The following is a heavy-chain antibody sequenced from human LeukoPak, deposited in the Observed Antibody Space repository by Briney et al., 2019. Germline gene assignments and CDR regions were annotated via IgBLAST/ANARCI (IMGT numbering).Heavy chain of an antibody. CDR3: ARGPDYDYGDYDNPDFDY. V-gene: IGHV1-18*01. CDR2: ISAYNGNT. CDR1: GYTFTSYG. D-gene: IGHD4-17*01. J-gene: IGHJ4*02. Sequence: ASVKVSCKASGYTFTSYGISWVRQAPGQGLEWMGWISAYNGNTNYAQKLQGRVTMTTDTSTSTAYMELRSLRSDDTAVYYCARGPDYDYGDYDNPDFDYWGQGTLVTVSS.